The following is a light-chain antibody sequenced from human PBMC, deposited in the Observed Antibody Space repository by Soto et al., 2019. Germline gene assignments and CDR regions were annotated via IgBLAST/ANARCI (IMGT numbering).Light chain of an antibody. Sequence: EIVMTQSPATLSVSPGERATLSCRASQSVNNNLAWYQQKPGQAPRLLIYGASARATGIPARFSGSGSGTEFTLTISSLKSEDFALYYCQQYNNWPPWTFGQGTKVEIK. V-gene: IGKV3-15*01. J-gene: IGKJ1*01. CDR3: QQYNNWPPWT. CDR2: GAS. CDR1: QSVNNN.